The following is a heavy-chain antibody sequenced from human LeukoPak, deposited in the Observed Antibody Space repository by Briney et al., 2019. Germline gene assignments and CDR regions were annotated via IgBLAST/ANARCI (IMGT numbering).Heavy chain of an antibody. Sequence: GGSLRLSCAASGFTFSSYGMSWVRQAPGKGLEWVSAISDSGGSTYYVDSVKGRFTISRDNSKNTLYLQMNSLRAEDTAVYYCAKGRVVTTVYYFDYWGQGTLVTVSS. J-gene: IGHJ4*02. CDR2: ISDSGGST. D-gene: IGHD4-23*01. CDR1: GFTFSSYG. V-gene: IGHV3-23*01. CDR3: AKGRVVTTVYYFDY.